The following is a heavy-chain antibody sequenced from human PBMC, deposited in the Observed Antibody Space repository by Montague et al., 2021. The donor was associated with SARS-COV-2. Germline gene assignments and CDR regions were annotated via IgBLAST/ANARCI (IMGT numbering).Heavy chain of an antibody. CDR2: ISYDGSNK. CDR1: GFTFSSYA. Sequence: SLRLSCAASGFTFSSYAMHWVRQAPGKGLEWVAVISYDGSNKYYADSVKGRFTISRDNSKNTLYLQMNSLRAEDTAVYYCARGIIAPDAFDIWGQGTMVTVSS. D-gene: IGHD2-15*01. CDR3: ARGIIAPDAFDI. V-gene: IGHV3-30-3*01. J-gene: IGHJ3*02.